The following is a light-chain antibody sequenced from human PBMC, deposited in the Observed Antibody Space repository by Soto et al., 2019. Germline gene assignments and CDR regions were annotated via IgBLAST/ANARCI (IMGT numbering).Light chain of an antibody. V-gene: IGKV1-39*01. Sequence: DIQMTHAPSARSASVGERVTITFRASQNIIFYLNWYQQRIGKSPKLLIYAASNLQSGVPSRFSGSGSGTDFTLTISSLQPEDFATYYCQKSYSTPLNCGGGTTVDIK. CDR3: QKSYSTPLN. CDR2: AAS. J-gene: IGKJ4*01. CDR1: QNIIFY.